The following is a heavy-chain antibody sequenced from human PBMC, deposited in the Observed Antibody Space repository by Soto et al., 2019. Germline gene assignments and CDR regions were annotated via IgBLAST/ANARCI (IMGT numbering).Heavy chain of an antibody. Sequence: EVQLVESGGDLVQPGGSLRLSCAASGFTFSSHEMGWVRQAPGKGLEWVSYISSSGSSIYYADSVKGRFTNSRDNAKNSLYLQMNSLRVEDTAVYYCGRYSSSWHVAFDIWGQGTMVTVSS. D-gene: IGHD6-13*01. CDR2: ISSSGSSI. J-gene: IGHJ3*02. CDR3: GRYSSSWHVAFDI. V-gene: IGHV3-48*03. CDR1: GFTFSSHE.